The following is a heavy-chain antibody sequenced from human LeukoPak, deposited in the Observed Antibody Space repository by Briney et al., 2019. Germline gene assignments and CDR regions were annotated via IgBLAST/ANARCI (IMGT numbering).Heavy chain of an antibody. D-gene: IGHD6-13*01. V-gene: IGHV1-69*13. Sequence: GASVKVSCKASGGTFSSCAISWVRQAPGQGLEWMGGIIPIFGTANYAQKFQGRVTITADESTSTAYMELSSLRSEDTAMYYCASTEAAAGFPFDYWGQGTLVTVSS. CDR3: ASTEAAAGFPFDY. CDR2: IIPIFGTA. J-gene: IGHJ4*02. CDR1: GGTFSSCA.